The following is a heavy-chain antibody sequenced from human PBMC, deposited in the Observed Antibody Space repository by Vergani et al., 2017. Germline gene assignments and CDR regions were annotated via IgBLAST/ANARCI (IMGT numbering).Heavy chain of an antibody. Sequence: EVQLVESGGGLVQPGGSLRLSCAVSGFTFSTHWMSWVCQAPGKGPEWVANIKQYGSGKYYVDSVKGRFTISRDNAKNSLYLQMNSLRAEDTAVYYCAATYSGGWNFPWFDPWGQGTLVTVSS. CDR1: GFTFSTHW. V-gene: IGHV3-7*01. J-gene: IGHJ5*02. D-gene: IGHD6-19*01. CDR3: AATYSGGWNFPWFDP. CDR2: IKQYGSGK.